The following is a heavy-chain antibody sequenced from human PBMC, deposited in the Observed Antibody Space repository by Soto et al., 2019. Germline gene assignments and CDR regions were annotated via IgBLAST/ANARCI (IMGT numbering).Heavy chain of an antibody. Sequence: ASVKVSCKASGYTFTSYGISWLRQAPGQGLEWMGWISAYNGNTNYAQKLQGRVTMTTDTSTSTAYMELRSLRSDDTAVYYCARNYDILTGCYFDYWGQGTLVTVSS. D-gene: IGHD3-9*01. V-gene: IGHV1-18*01. CDR2: ISAYNGNT. J-gene: IGHJ4*02. CDR3: ARNYDILTGCYFDY. CDR1: GYTFTSYG.